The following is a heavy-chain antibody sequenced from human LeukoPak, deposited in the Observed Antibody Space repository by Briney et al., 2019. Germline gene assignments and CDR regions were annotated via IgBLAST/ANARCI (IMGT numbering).Heavy chain of an antibody. CDR1: GFTFSSYW. CDR2: INSDGSST. Sequence: PGGSLRLSCAASGFTFSSYWMHWVRQAPGKGLAWVSRINSDGSSTSYADSVKGRFTISRDNAKNTLYLQMNSLRAEDTAVYYCARLFGGVTTFDYWGQGALVTVSS. J-gene: IGHJ4*02. CDR3: ARLFGGVTTFDY. D-gene: IGHD2-8*02. V-gene: IGHV3-74*01.